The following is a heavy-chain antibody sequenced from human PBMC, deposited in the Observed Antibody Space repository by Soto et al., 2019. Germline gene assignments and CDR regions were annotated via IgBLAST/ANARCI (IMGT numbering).Heavy chain of an antibody. V-gene: IGHV1-69*01. CDR3: AAELGFGKLSVV. D-gene: IGHD3-10*01. Sequence: QVQVVQSGVEVRRPGSSVKVSCKASGDTFKNCVISWVRQAPGQGLEWMGVIIPLFGTTDFAQRFHGRLTITTDESTTTAYMELSRLRSEDTATYYCAAELGFGKLSVVWGQGTTVIVSS. CDR1: GDTFKNCV. J-gene: IGHJ6*02. CDR2: IIPLFGTT.